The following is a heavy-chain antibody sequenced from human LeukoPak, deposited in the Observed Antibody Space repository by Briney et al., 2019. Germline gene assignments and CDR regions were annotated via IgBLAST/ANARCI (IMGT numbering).Heavy chain of an antibody. J-gene: IGHJ4*02. V-gene: IGHV3-74*01. CDR3: TRDLGFAY. D-gene: IGHD7-27*01. CDR1: GFTFSSYW. CDR2: INSDGSST. Sequence: PGGSLRLSCAASGFTFSSYWMHWVRQAPGRGLVWVSHINSDGSSTIYADSVKGRFTISRDNAKNTLYLQMNSLRAEDTAVYYCTRDLGFAYWGQGTLVTVSS.